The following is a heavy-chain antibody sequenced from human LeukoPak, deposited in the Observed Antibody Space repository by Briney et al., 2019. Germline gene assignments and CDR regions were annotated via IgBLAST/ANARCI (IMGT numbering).Heavy chain of an antibody. Sequence: GGSLRLSCAASGFTFSSYGMHWVRQAPGKGLEWVAFIRYDGSRINYADSVKGRFTMSRDNFRNTLHLQMDSLRPEDTAVYYCARDGVVGARYNYYYHMDVWGKGSTVTVSS. CDR1: GFTFSSYG. CDR3: ARDGVVGARYNYYYHMDV. J-gene: IGHJ6*03. V-gene: IGHV3-30*02. CDR2: IRYDGSRI. D-gene: IGHD1-26*01.